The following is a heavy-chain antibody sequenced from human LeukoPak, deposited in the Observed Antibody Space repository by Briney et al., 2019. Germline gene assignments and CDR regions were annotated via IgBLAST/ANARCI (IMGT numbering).Heavy chain of an antibody. CDR3: AKETYYYDSSGHNWFDP. CDR2: ISGSGGST. Sequence: GGSLRLSCAASGFTFSSYAMSWVCQAPGKGLEWVSAISGSGGSTYYADSVKGRFTISRDNSKNTLYLQMNSLRAEDTAVYYCAKETYYYDSSGHNWFDPWGQGTLVTVSS. D-gene: IGHD3-22*01. CDR1: GFTFSSYA. V-gene: IGHV3-23*01. J-gene: IGHJ5*02.